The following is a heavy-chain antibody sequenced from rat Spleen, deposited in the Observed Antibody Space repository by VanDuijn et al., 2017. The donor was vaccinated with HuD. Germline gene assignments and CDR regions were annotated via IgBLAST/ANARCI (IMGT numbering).Heavy chain of an antibody. CDR2: ISTGGGNT. J-gene: IGHJ2*01. CDR1: GFTFSNYD. CDR3: ARHGYYYSGGYSFDN. D-gene: IGHD1-1*01. V-gene: IGHV5-25*01. Sequence: EVQLVESGGGLVQPGRSMKLSCAASGFTFSNYDMAWVRQAPTKGLEWVASISTGGGNTYYRDSVKGRFTISRDNAKSTLYLQMDSLRSEDTATYYCARHGYYYSGGYSFDNWGQGVMVTVSS.